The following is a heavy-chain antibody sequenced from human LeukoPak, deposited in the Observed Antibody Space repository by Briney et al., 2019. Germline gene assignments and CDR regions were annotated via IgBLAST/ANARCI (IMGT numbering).Heavy chain of an antibody. V-gene: IGHV1-46*01. J-gene: IGHJ3*02. Sequence: ASVKVSCKASGYTFTSYYMHWVRQAPGQGLEWMGIINPSGGSTSYAQKFQGRVTMTRDTSTSTVYMELSSLRSEDTAVYYCAGSSGLIRKFALTKGANAFDIWGQGTMVTVSS. CDR3: AGSSGLIRKFALTKGANAFDI. CDR2: INPSGGST. D-gene: IGHD3-22*01. CDR1: GYTFTSYY.